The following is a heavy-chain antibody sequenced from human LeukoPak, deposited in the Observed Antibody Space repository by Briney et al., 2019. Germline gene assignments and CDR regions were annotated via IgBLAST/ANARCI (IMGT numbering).Heavy chain of an antibody. CDR2: IYYSGST. CDR3: ARELDTAMVTYYFDY. D-gene: IGHD5-18*01. Sequence: SETLSLTCTVSGGSISSGDYYWSWIRQPPGKGLEWIGYIYYSGSTYYNPSLKSRVTISVDTSKNQFSLKLSSVTAADTAVYYCARELDTAMVTYYFDYWGQGTLVTVSS. J-gene: IGHJ4*02. CDR1: GGSISSGDYY. V-gene: IGHV4-30-4*08.